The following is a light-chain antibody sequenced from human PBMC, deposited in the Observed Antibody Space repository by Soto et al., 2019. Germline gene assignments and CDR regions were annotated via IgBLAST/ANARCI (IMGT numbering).Light chain of an antibody. Sequence: EIVMTQSPATLSVSPGERATLSCRASQSVSSNLAWYHQKPGQAPRLLIYGASTRATGIPARFSGRGSGTEFTLTISSLQSEDFAVYYCQQYNTWPRTFGQGTKVEIK. J-gene: IGKJ1*01. V-gene: IGKV3-15*01. CDR2: GAS. CDR3: QQYNTWPRT. CDR1: QSVSSN.